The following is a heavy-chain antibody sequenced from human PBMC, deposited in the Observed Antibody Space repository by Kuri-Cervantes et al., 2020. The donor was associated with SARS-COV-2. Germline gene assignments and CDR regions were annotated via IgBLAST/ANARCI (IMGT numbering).Heavy chain of an antibody. D-gene: IGHD6-6*01. Sequence: GSLRLSCAAYGGSFSGYYRSWIRQPPGKGLEWIGEINHSGSTNYNPSLKSRVTISVDRSKNQFSLNLTSVTAAGTAVYYRARAEAARLYYGMDVWGHGNTVTVSS. CDR3: ARAEAARLYYGMDV. J-gene: IGHJ6*02. CDR1: GGSFSGYY. V-gene: IGHV4-34*01. CDR2: INHSGST.